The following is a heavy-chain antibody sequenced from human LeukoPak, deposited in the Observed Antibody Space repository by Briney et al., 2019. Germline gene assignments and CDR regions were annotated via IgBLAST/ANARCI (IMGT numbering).Heavy chain of an antibody. J-gene: IGHJ5*02. Sequence: ASVKVSCKASGYTFTSYYMHWVRQAPGQGLEWMGIINPSGGSTSYAQKFQDRVTMTRDTSTSTVYMELSSLRSEDTAVYYCARDKYSSSWYFDYLGHWFDPWGQGTLVTVSS. CDR3: ARDKYSSSWYFDYLGHWFDP. CDR2: INPSGGST. CDR1: GYTFTSYY. V-gene: IGHV1-46*01. D-gene: IGHD6-13*01.